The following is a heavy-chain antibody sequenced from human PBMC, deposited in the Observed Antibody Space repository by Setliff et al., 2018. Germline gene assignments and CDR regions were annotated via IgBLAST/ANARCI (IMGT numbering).Heavy chain of an antibody. CDR3: ARGQDNYGDYGSSFDH. CDR1: GKTDDSYH. V-gene: IGHV1-46*02. Sequence: ASVKVSCKTPGKTDDSYHIHWVRQAPGQGLEWMGIIFTNGEMTYIAQKFQGRVTMTKDVSASTVYMELSSLRSEDTSVYYCARGQDNYGDYGSSFDHWGQGTPVTVSS. J-gene: IGHJ4*02. D-gene: IGHD4-17*01. CDR2: IFTNGEMT.